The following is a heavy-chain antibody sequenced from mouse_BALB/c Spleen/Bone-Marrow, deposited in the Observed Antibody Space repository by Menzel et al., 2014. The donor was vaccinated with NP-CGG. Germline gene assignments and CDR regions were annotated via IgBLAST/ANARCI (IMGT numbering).Heavy chain of an antibody. J-gene: IGHJ3*01. CDR3: ARNYGYGKSFAY. CDR2: IDPANGNT. D-gene: IGHD2-2*01. Sequence: VQLKESGAEFVKPGASVKLSCTASGFNIKDTYMHWVKQRPEQGLEWIGRIDPANGNTKYDPKFQGKATITADTSSNTAYLQLSSLTSEDTAVYYCARNYGYGKSFAYWGQGTLVTVSA. V-gene: IGHV14-3*02. CDR1: GFNIKDTY.